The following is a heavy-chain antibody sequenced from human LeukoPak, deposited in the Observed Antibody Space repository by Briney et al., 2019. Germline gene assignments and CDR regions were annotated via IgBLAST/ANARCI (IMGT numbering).Heavy chain of an antibody. D-gene: IGHD3-22*01. Sequence: SVKVSCKASGYIFTSYGISWVRRAPGQGLEWMGGIIPIFGTANYAQKFQGRVTITADESTSTAYMELSSLRSEDTAVYYCARDTRGLRYYDSSGYYDYWGQGTLVTVSS. CDR1: GYIFTSYG. V-gene: IGHV1-69*13. J-gene: IGHJ4*02. CDR3: ARDTRGLRYYDSSGYYDY. CDR2: IIPIFGTA.